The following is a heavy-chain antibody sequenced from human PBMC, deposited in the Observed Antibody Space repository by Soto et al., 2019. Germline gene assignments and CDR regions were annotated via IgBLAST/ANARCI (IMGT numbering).Heavy chain of an antibody. CDR3: ARDSGRVVVAAHTLD. CDR1: GFTFSSYS. CDR2: ISSSSSYI. D-gene: IGHD2-15*01. V-gene: IGHV3-21*01. Sequence: EVQLVEAGGGLVKPGGSLRLSCAASGFTFSSYSMNWVRQAPGKGLEWVSSISSSSSYIYYADSVKGRFTISRDNAKNSLYLQMNSLRAEDTAVYYCARDSGRVVVAAHTLDWGQGTLVTVSS. J-gene: IGHJ4*02.